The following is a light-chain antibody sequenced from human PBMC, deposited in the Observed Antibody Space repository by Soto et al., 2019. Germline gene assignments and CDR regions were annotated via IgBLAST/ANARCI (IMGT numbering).Light chain of an antibody. V-gene: IGLV2-23*01. Sequence: SALAXPSSVSGSPGQAITISCTGTSGFVGSFSLVSWYQQHPGKAAKVMISEGHRRPSGVPDRFSGSTSVNSASLTISGLQADDEAEYYCCLYIGATTYVFGTGTKVTVL. J-gene: IGLJ1*01. CDR3: CLYIGATTYV. CDR1: SGFVGSFSL. CDR2: EGH.